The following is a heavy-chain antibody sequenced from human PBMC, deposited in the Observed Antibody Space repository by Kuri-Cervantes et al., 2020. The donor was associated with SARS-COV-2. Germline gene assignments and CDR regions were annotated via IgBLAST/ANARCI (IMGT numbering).Heavy chain of an antibody. D-gene: IGHD1-26*01. Sequence: KVSCKGSGFRFTTYWIGWVRQMPGKGLEWMAIIYPTDSATRYSPSFQGQVTISADKSISTAYLQWSSLKASDSAMYYCARTRGSYYTDAFDLWGQGTMVTVSS. J-gene: IGHJ3*01. V-gene: IGHV5-51*01. CDR1: GFRFTTYW. CDR2: IYPTDSAT. CDR3: ARTRGSYYTDAFDL.